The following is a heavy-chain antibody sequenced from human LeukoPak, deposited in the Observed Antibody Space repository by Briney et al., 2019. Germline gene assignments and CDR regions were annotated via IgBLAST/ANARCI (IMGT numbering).Heavy chain of an antibody. CDR2: IKSKTERGTT. Sequence: GGSLRLSCAASGFIFRNAWMSWVRQAPGKGLEWVGFIKSKTERGTTDYAALVKDRFSISRGDSKSTLYLQMNSLKTEDTAVYYCATYPFARVVPTDYWGQGTLVTVSS. J-gene: IGHJ4*02. CDR3: ATYPFARVVPTDY. D-gene: IGHD2-2*01. CDR1: GFIFRNAW. V-gene: IGHV3-15*01.